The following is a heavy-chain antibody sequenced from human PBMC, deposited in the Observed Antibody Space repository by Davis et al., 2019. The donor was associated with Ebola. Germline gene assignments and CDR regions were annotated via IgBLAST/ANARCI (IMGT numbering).Heavy chain of an antibody. D-gene: IGHD5-12*01. J-gene: IGHJ4*02. CDR1: GGSIASPAHY. CDR2: IYYTGST. Sequence: MPSETLSLTCTVSGGSIASPAHYWDWIRQPPGKGLEWIGNIYYTGSTDSSPSLESRVSISVDTTTNQFSMKLSSVTAADTAVYYCARHSGYYYFDYWGQGTLVTVSS. CDR3: ARHSGYYYFDY. V-gene: IGHV4-39*01.